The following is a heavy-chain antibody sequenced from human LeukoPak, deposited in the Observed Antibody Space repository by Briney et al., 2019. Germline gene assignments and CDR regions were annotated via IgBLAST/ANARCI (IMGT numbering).Heavy chain of an antibody. CDR2: ITGSGGRT. J-gene: IGHJ6*02. CDR3: AKGAVAGNYYYGMDV. CDR1: GFTFSSYA. V-gene: IGHV3-23*01. Sequence: GGSLRLSCAASGFTFSSYAMSWVHQAPGKGLEWVSGITGSGGRTYYADSVKGRFTISRDNSKNTLYLQMNSLRAEDTAVYYCAKGAVAGNYYYGMDVWGQGTTVTVSS. D-gene: IGHD6-19*01.